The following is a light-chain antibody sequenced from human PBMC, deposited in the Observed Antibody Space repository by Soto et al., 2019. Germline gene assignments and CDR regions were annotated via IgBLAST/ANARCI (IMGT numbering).Light chain of an antibody. Sequence: EILMTQSPATLSVSPGDRATLSCRASQSVSNNLAWYQQRPGQAPRLLIYGASTRATGIPARFSGSGSGTEFTLTVSNLESEDFAVYYCQQCSNWPLTFGGGTKVDIK. CDR1: QSVSNN. V-gene: IGKV3-15*01. CDR3: QQCSNWPLT. J-gene: IGKJ4*01. CDR2: GAS.